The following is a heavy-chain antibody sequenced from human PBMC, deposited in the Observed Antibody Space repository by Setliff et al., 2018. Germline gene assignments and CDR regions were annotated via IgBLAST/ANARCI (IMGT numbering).Heavy chain of an antibody. V-gene: IGHV4-4*07. CDR1: GGSISVYY. D-gene: IGHD2-2*01. Sequence: SETLSLTCTVSGGSISVYYWTWFRQPAGKGLEWIGHIYTSGSTNYNPSLKSRVTISVDTSKNQFSLKLSSVTAADTAVYSCARGALEYQLRPFDYWGQGTLVTVSS. CDR2: IYTSGST. CDR3: ARGALEYQLRPFDY. J-gene: IGHJ4*02.